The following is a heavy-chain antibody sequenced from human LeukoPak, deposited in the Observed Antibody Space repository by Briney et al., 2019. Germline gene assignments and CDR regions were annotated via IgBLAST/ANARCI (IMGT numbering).Heavy chain of an antibody. CDR3: ARVGGTYAFDI. CDR1: GGSFSGYY. V-gene: IGHV4-34*01. CDR2: INHSGST. Sequence: SETLSLTCAVYGGSFSGYYWSWIRQPRGKGLEWIGEINHSGSTDYNPSLKSRVTISVDTSKNQFSLKLSSVTAADTAVYYCARVGGTYAFDIWGQGTMVTVSS. J-gene: IGHJ3*02. D-gene: IGHD2-15*01.